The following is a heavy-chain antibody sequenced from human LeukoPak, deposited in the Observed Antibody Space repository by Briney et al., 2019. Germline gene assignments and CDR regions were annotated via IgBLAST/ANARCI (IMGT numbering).Heavy chain of an antibody. Sequence: GESLKISCKGSGYSFTSYWIGWVRQMPGKGLEWMGIIYPGDSDTRCSPSFQGQVTISADKSISTAYLQWSSLKASDTAMYYCVLGYCTNGVCSAGYSGYGFIDYWGQGTLVTVSS. J-gene: IGHJ4*02. D-gene: IGHD2-8*01. CDR3: VLGYCTNGVCSAGYSGYGFIDY. V-gene: IGHV5-51*01. CDR1: GYSFTSYW. CDR2: IYPGDSDT.